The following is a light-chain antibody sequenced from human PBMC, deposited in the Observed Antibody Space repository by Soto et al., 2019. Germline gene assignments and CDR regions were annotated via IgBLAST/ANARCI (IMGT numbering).Light chain of an antibody. CDR2: AAS. CDR3: LQDYNYPRT. J-gene: IGKJ1*01. Sequence: AIQMTQSPSSLSASVGDRVTITCRASQGIRNDLGWYQQKPGKAPKLLIYAASSLQSGVPSRFSGSGSGTDFTLTIRSLQPEDFATYYCLQDYNYPRTFGQRNKLDIK. CDR1: QGIRND. V-gene: IGKV1-6*01.